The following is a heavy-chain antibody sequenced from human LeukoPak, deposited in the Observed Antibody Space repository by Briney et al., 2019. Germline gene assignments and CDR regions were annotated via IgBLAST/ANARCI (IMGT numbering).Heavy chain of an antibody. J-gene: IGHJ4*02. CDR3: AKLTTVVTPQDY. D-gene: IGHD4-23*01. CDR2: VYYSGST. V-gene: IGHV4-59*08. CDR1: GGSISSSY. Sequence: SEILSLTCTVFGGSISSSYWSWIRQPPGKALEWIGYVYYSGSTNYNPSLKSRVTISVDTSKNQFSLKLSSVTAADTAVYYCAKLTTVVTPQDYWGQGTLVTVSS.